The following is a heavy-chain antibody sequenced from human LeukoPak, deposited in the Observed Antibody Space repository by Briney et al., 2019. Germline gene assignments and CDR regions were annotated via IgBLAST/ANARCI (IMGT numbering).Heavy chain of an antibody. Sequence: GGSLRLSCAASGFTFDDYTMHWVRPAPGKGLEWVSLISWDGGSTYYADSVKGRFTISRDNSKNSLYLQMNSLRAEDTAVYYCARFVGSGWKYFDYWGQGALVTVSS. D-gene: IGHD6-19*01. J-gene: IGHJ4*02. CDR3: ARFVGSGWKYFDY. CDR2: ISWDGGST. CDR1: GFTFDDYT. V-gene: IGHV3-43*01.